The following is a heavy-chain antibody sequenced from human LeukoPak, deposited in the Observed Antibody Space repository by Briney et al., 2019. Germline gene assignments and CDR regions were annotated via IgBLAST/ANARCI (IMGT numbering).Heavy chain of an antibody. CDR2: IDANSGGT. V-gene: IGHV1-2*02. Sequence: ASVKVSCKASGYTFTGYYLHWVRQAPGQGLERMGWIDANSGGTNYAQKFEGRVTMTRDTSISTAYMEVSRLRSDDTAVYYCARGSYKDIWGQGTMVTVSA. CDR1: GYTFTGYY. CDR3: ARGSYKDI. J-gene: IGHJ3*02. D-gene: IGHD3-10*01.